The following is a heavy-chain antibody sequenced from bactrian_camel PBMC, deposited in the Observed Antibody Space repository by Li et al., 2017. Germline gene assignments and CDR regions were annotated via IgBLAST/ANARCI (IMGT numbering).Heavy chain of an antibody. J-gene: IGHJ4*01. CDR2: IDSDGTT. CDR3: KTQPLVKAGCDY. V-gene: IGHV3S53*01. CDR1: GYTYSSYC. Sequence: QLVESGGGSVQAGGSLRLSCAANGYTYSSYCMGWFHQAPGKEREEVAGIDSDGTTSYADTVKGRFTISKDKATDTVHLQMNSLKPEDTAVYSCKTQPLVKAGCDYSGQGTQVTVS. D-gene: IGHD6*01.